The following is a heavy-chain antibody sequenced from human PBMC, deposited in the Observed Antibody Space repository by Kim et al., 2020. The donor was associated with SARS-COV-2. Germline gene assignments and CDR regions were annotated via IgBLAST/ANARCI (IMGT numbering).Heavy chain of an antibody. V-gene: IGHV1-69*13. J-gene: IGHJ4*02. D-gene: IGHD2-15*01. Sequence: SVKVSCKASGGTFSSYAISWVRQAPGQGLEWMGGIIPIFGTANYAQKFQGRVTITADESTSTAYIELRSLRSEDTAVYYCARDFSRGYCSGGSCYWGVDYWGQGILVTVSS. CDR2: IIPIFGTA. CDR1: GGTFSSYA. CDR3: ARDFSRGYCSGGSCYWGVDY.